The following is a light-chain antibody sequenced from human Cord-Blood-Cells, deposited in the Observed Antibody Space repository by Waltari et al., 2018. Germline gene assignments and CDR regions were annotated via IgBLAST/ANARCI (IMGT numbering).Light chain of an antibody. J-gene: IGLJ1*01. V-gene: IGLV2-8*01. CDR2: EVS. Sequence: QSALTQPPSASGSPGQSVTISCTGTSSDVGGYNYVSWYQQHPGKAPKLMIYEVSKRPSGVPDRCSGSKSGNTASLTVSGLQAEEEADYYCSSYADSNNPYVFGTGTKVTVL. CDR3: SSYADSNNPYV. CDR1: SSDVGGYNY.